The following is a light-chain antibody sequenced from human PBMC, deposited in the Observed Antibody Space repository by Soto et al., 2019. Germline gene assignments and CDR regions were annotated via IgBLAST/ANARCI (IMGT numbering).Light chain of an antibody. CDR1: ESVSKY. J-gene: IGKJ4*01. Sequence: EIVMTQSPATQSVSPGERATLSCRASESVSKYLAWYQQKPGQAPRLLIYGASTRASGIPARFSGSGSGTEFFLTISSLQSEDFAVYYCQYYNNWLGAFGGGSKVDIK. V-gene: IGKV3-15*01. CDR3: QYYNNWLGA. CDR2: GAS.